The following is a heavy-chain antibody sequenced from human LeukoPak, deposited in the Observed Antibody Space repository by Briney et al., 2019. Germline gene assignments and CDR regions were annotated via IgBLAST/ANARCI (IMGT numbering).Heavy chain of an antibody. V-gene: IGHV1-2*02. J-gene: IGHJ4*02. D-gene: IGHD6-6*01. CDR3: ARGGEYSRSSSTY. Sequence: GASVKVSCTVSGYTFTGYYMHWVRQAPGQGLEWMGWINPNSGGTNYAQKFQGRITVTRDTSISTAYMELSTLRSDDTAVYYCARGGEYSRSSSTYWGQGTLVTVSS. CDR1: GYTFTGYY. CDR2: INPNSGGT.